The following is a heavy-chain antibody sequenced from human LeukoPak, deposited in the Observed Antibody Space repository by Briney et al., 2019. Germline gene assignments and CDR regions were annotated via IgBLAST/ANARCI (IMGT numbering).Heavy chain of an antibody. Sequence: SGTLSLTCTVSGGSISSCSYYWIWIRPPAGKGLEWIGRIYNSGSTNYNPSLERRVTISVDTSKSQFCLKMRSVTAADTAVYYCARDYADYYYGMDVWGQGNTVTVSS. V-gene: IGHV4-61*02. CDR2: IYNSGST. CDR1: GGSISSCSYY. CDR3: ARDYADYYYGMDV. J-gene: IGHJ6*02. D-gene: IGHD4-17*01.